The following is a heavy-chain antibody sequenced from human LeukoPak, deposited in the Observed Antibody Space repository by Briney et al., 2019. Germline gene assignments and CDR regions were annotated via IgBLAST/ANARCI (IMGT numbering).Heavy chain of an antibody. CDR2: IRSKAYGGTT. V-gene: IGHV3-49*03. CDR3: EAHSSGWYFSDY. D-gene: IGHD6-19*01. CDR1: GFTFADYA. J-gene: IGHJ4*02. Sequence: GGSLRLSCTTSGFTFADYAMSWSRQAPGKGLEWVGFIRSKAYGGTTEYAASVKGRFTISRDDSKSIAYLQMNSLKTEDTAVYYCEAHSSGWYFSDYWGQGTLVTVSS.